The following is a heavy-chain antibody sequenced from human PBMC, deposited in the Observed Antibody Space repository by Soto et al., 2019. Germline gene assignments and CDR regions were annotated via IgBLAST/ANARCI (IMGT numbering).Heavy chain of an antibody. V-gene: IGHV1-69*13. J-gene: IGHJ6*02. CDR3: ARDASYDFWSGYQYYYGMDV. CDR2: IIPIFGTA. CDR1: GGTFSSYA. Sequence: SVKVSCKASGGTFSSYAISWVRQAPGQGLEWMGGIIPIFGTANYAQKFQGRVTITADESTSTAYMELSSLRSEDTAVYYCARDASYDFWSGYQYYYGMDVWGQGTTVTVSS. D-gene: IGHD3-3*01.